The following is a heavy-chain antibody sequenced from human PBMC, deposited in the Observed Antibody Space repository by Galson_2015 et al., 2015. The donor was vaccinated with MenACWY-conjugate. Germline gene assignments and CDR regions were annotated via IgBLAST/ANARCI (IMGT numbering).Heavy chain of an antibody. D-gene: IGHD3-22*01. Sequence: ALVKPTQTLTLTCTFSGFSLSTYEMCIYWVRQPPGKALEWLARIDWRDNKYYTTSLKTRLTISKDTSTNQVVLTMTNVDPVDTATYYCARMHIVLEATDAFDIWGQGTMVTVSS. J-gene: IGHJ3*02. CDR1: GFSLSTYEMC. CDR3: ARMHIVLEATDAFDI. V-gene: IGHV2-70*11. CDR2: IDWRDNK.